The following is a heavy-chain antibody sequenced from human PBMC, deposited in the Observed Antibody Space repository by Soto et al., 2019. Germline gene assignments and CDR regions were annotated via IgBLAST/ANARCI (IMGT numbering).Heavy chain of an antibody. J-gene: IGHJ6*04. CDR1: GFTFSSYA. D-gene: IGHD3-9*01. CDR2: ISYDGSNK. Sequence: GGSLRLSCAASGFTFSSYAMHWVRQAPGKGLEWVAVISYDGSNKYYADSVKGRFTISRDNSKNTLYLQMNSLRAEDQAVYYCARDAIGLEYFDIWGKGPRGTVSS. V-gene: IGHV3-30*04. CDR3: ARDAIGLEYFDI.